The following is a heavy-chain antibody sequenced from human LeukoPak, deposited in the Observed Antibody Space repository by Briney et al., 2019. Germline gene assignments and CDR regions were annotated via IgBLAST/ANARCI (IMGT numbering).Heavy chain of an antibody. J-gene: IGHJ6*03. CDR3: ARASYGSGSYLIAYYYYYMDV. V-gene: IGHV4-34*01. CDR2: INHSGST. Sequence: SEALSLTCAVYGGSFSGYYWSWIRQPPGKGLEWIGEINHSGSTNYNPSLKSRVTISVDTSKNQFSLKLSSATAADTAVYYCARASYGSGSYLIAYYYYYMDVWGKGTTVTVSS. D-gene: IGHD3-10*01. CDR1: GGSFSGYY.